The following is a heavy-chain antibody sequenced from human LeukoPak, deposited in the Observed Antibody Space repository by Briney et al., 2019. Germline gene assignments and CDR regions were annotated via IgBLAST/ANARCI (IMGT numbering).Heavy chain of an antibody. V-gene: IGHV4-39*01. CDR2: IYYSGST. CDR3: ARHLSSSWSNWFDP. D-gene: IGHD6-13*01. J-gene: IGHJ5*02. Sequence: SETLSLTCTVSGGSISSSSYYWGWIRQPPGKGLEWVGSIYYSGSTYYNPSLKSRVTISVDTSKNQFSLKLSSVTAADTAVYYCARHLSSSWSNWFDPWGQGTLVTVSS. CDR1: GGSISSSSYY.